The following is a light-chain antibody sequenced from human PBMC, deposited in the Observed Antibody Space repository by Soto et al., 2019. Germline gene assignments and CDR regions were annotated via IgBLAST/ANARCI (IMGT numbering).Light chain of an antibody. V-gene: IGKV3-20*01. CDR2: GAY. Sequence: IVLTQSPGTLSLSPGDRATLSCRASQSVSSSHLAWYQQKPGQAPRLLIYGAYRRATGIPDRFSGSGSRTDFTLIISRLEPEDFAVYYCQQYTSSRTFGQGTKVEIK. CDR3: QQYTSSRT. J-gene: IGKJ1*01. CDR1: QSVSSSH.